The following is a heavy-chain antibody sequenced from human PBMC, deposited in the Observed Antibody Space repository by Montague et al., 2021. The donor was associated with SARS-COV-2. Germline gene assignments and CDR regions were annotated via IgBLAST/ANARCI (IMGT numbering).Heavy chain of an antibody. CDR1: GGFFSGYY. CDR3: ARGRRILLWFGELLSGGDYYGMDV. Sequence: SETLSLTCAVYGGFFSGYYWSWIRQPPGKGLEWIGEINHSGSTNYNPSXXCRVTISVDTSKNQFSLKLSSVTAADTAVYYCARGRRILLWFGELLSGGDYYGMDVWGQGTTVTVSS. D-gene: IGHD3-10*01. CDR2: INHSGST. V-gene: IGHV4-34*01. J-gene: IGHJ6*02.